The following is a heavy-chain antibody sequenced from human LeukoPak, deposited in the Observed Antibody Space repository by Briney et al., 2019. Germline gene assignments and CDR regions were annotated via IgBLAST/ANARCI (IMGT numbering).Heavy chain of an antibody. V-gene: IGHV4-39*01. Sequence: SETLSLTCTVSGGSISSSSYYWDWIRQPPGKGLEWIGSIYYSGSTYYNPSLKSRVTISVDRSKNQFSLKLNSVTAADTAVYYCARPTGRYYYFDLWGRGTLVTVSS. D-gene: IGHD1-1*01. CDR3: ARPTGRYYYFDL. CDR2: IYYSGST. J-gene: IGHJ2*01. CDR1: GGSISSSSYY.